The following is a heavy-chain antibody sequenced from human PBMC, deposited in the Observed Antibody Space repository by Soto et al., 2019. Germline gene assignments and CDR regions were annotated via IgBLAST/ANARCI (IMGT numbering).Heavy chain of an antibody. CDR1: GGSISNSNYY. Sequence: QLQLQESGPGLVKPSETLSLTCTVSGGSISNSNYYWGWIRQPPGKGLEWIGSIYYSGITYYNPSLKSRVTISVDTSKNQFSLKLSSVTAADTALYYCARKGAEVAAGQNFDYWGQGTLVTVSS. CDR2: IYYSGIT. CDR3: ARKGAEVAAGQNFDY. J-gene: IGHJ4*02. D-gene: IGHD6-13*01. V-gene: IGHV4-39*01.